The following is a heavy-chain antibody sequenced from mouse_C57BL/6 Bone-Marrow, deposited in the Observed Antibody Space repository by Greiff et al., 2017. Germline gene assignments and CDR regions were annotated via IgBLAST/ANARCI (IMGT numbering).Heavy chain of an antibody. V-gene: IGHV7-3*01. Sequence: EVKVVESGGGLVQPGGSLSLSCAASGFTFTDYYMSWVRQPPGKALEWLGFIRNKANGYTTEYSASVKGRFTISRDNYQSILYLQMNALRAEDSATYYCARCYYGSSYWYFDVWGTGTTVTVSS. CDR3: ARCYYGSSYWYFDV. D-gene: IGHD1-1*01. J-gene: IGHJ1*03. CDR2: IRNKANGYTT. CDR1: GFTFTDYY.